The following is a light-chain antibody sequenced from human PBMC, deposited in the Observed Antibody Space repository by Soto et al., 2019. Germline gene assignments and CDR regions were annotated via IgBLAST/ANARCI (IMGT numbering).Light chain of an antibody. Sequence: GSPGQIVAISCSGSSSNIGSNTVTWYQQLPGTAPKLLIYSTSQRSSGVPGRFSGSKSGASASLSISGLQSEDEADYYCAAWDDRLDVYVFGTGTKVTVL. V-gene: IGLV1-44*01. CDR2: STS. CDR1: SSNIGSNT. CDR3: AAWDDRLDVYV. J-gene: IGLJ1*01.